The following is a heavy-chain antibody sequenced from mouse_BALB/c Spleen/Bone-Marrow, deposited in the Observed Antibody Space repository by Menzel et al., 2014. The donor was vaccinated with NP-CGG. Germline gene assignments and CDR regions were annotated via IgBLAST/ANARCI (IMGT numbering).Heavy chain of an antibody. D-gene: IGHD3-1*01. CDR2: IYPGKSDT. CDR1: GYTLTSYW. V-gene: IGHV1-5*01. J-gene: IGHJ2*01. CDR3: TTLARNYFDY. Sequence: VQLQQSGTVLARPGASVKMSCKASGYTLTSYWMHWVKQRPGQGLEWIGTIYPGKSDTTYNQKFKGKAKLTAVTSTSTAYMELSSLTNEDSAVYYCTTLARNYFDYWGQGTTLTVSS.